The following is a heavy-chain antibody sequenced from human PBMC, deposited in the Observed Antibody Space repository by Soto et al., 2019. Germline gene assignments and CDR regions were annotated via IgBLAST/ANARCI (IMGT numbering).Heavy chain of an antibody. CDR1: GFTFSSYS. CDR2: ISSSSSYI. D-gene: IGHD1-26*01. J-gene: IGHJ4*02. CDR3: ARDRLSGSFPDY. Sequence: EVQLVESGGGLVKPGGSLRLSCAASGFTFSSYSMNWVRQAPGKGLEWVSSISSSSSYIYYADSVKGRFTISRDNAENSLYLQMNSLRAEDTAVYYCARDRLSGSFPDYWGQGTLVTVSS. V-gene: IGHV3-21*01.